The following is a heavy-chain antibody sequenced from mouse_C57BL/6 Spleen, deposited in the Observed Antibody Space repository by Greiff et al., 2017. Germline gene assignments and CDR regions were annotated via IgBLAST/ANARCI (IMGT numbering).Heavy chain of an antibody. V-gene: IGHV5-17*01. Sequence: EVQWVESGGGLVKPGGSLKLSCAASGFTFSDYGMHWVRQAPEKGLEWVAYISSGSSTIYYADTVKGRFTISRDNAKNTLFLQMTSLRSEDTAMYYCARPYYDYDGGGYFDVWGTGTTVTVSS. CDR1: GFTFSDYG. D-gene: IGHD2-4*01. CDR3: ARPYYDYDGGGYFDV. CDR2: ISSGSSTI. J-gene: IGHJ1*03.